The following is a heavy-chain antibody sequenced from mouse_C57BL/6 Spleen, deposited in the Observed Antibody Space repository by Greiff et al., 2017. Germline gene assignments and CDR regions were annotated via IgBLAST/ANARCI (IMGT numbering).Heavy chain of an antibody. CDR2: ISSGGSYT. CDR1: GFTFSSYG. CDR3: ARHAWDVGYFDV. V-gene: IGHV5-6*01. Sequence: EVKLMESGGDLVKPGGSLKLSCAASGFTFSSYGMSWVRQTPDKRLEWVATISSGGSYTYYPDSVKGRFTISRDNAKNTLYLQMSSLKSEDTAMYYCARHAWDVGYFDVWGTGTTVTVSS. D-gene: IGHD4-1*01. J-gene: IGHJ1*03.